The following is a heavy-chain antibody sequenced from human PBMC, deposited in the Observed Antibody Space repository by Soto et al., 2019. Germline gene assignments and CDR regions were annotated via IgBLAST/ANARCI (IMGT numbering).Heavy chain of an antibody. V-gene: IGHV1-3*01. J-gene: IGHJ5*02. CDR1: GYTFTSYA. CDR2: INAGNGNT. Sequence: ASVKVSCKASGYTFTSYAMHWVRQAPGQRLEWMGWINAGNGNTKYSQKFQGRVTITRDTSASTAYMELSSLRSEDTAVYYCARANRYYDYVWGSYRTPMDWFDPWGQGTLVTVSS. D-gene: IGHD3-16*02. CDR3: ARANRYYDYVWGSYRTPMDWFDP.